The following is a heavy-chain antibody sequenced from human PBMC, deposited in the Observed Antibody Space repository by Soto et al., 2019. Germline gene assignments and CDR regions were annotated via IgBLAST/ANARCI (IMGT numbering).Heavy chain of an antibody. D-gene: IGHD3-22*01. CDR2: ISYDGSNK. CDR3: ARSMIVVVMTPGAFDI. Sequence: QVQLVESGGGVVQPGRSLRLSCAASGFTFSSYGMHWVRQAPGKGLEWVAVISYDGSNKYYADSVKDRFTISRDNSKNTLYLQMNSLRAEDTAVYYCARSMIVVVMTPGAFDIWGQGTMVTVSS. V-gene: IGHV3-30*03. J-gene: IGHJ3*02. CDR1: GFTFSSYG.